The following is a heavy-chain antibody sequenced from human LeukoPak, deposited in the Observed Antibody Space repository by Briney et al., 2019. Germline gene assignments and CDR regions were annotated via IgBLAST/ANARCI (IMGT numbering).Heavy chain of an antibody. CDR3: ARLDDSSGYYDY. Sequence: PGGSLRLSCAASGFTVSSSYMSWVRQAPGKGLEWVSVIYSGGSTYYADSVKGRFTISRDNSKNTLYLQMNSLRAEDTAVYYCARLDDSSGYYDYWGQGTLVTVSS. J-gene: IGHJ4*02. CDR2: IYSGGST. CDR1: GFTVSSSY. D-gene: IGHD3-22*01. V-gene: IGHV3-66*01.